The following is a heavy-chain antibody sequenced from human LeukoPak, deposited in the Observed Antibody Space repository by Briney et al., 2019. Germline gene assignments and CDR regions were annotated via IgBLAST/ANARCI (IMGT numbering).Heavy chain of an antibody. J-gene: IGHJ6*02. D-gene: IGHD2-8*02. CDR2: IYYSGTT. CDR3: ARDRNTGYGMDV. CDR1: GDSISGYY. Sequence: SETLSLTCSVSGDSISGYYWSWIRQPPGKGLEWIGYIYYSGTTNYNPSLRSRVTISVDTSKNQFSLKLTSVTAADTAMYYCARDRNTGYGMDVWGQGTTVTVSS. V-gene: IGHV4-59*01.